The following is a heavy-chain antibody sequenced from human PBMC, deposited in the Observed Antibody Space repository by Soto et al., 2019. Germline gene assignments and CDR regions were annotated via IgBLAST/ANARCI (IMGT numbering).Heavy chain of an antibody. CDR1: EFTFSTYA. J-gene: IGHJ4*02. CDR2: ISGSGGST. CDR3: AKSYSSNWYDYFDY. D-gene: IGHD6-13*01. V-gene: IGHV3-23*01. Sequence: GGSLRLSCAASEFTFSTYAMSWVRQAPGKGLEWVSAISGSGGSTYYADSVKGRFTISRDTSKNTLYLQVNSLRAEDTALYYCAKSYSSNWYDYFDYWGQGTLVTVSS.